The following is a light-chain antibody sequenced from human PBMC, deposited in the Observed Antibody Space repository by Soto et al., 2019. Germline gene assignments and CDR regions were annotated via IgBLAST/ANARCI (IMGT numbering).Light chain of an antibody. J-gene: IGLJ3*02. CDR3: QVWDSSTV. Sequence: SSELTQPLSVSVALGQTARITCGGNNIGNKNVHWYQQKPGQAPVLLIYRDINRPSGIPARFSGSNSGNTATLTISSAQAGDEADYYCQVWDSSTVFGGGTKLTVL. V-gene: IGLV3-9*01. CDR2: RDI. CDR1: NIGNKN.